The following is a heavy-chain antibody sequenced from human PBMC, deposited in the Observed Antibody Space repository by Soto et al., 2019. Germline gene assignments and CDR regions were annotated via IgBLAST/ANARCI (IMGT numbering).Heavy chain of an antibody. CDR3: ARGYSGGIYYQIDY. D-gene: IGHD3-10*01. V-gene: IGHV3-66*01. J-gene: IGHJ4*02. CDR1: GFTVSSNY. Sequence: EVQLVESGGGLVQPGGSLRLSCAASGFTVSSNYMSWVRQAPGKGLEWVSVIYSGGSTCYADSVKGSFTISRDNSKNTLYLQMNSLRAEDTAGYYCARGYSGGIYYQIDYLGQGTRVTVSS. CDR2: IYSGGST.